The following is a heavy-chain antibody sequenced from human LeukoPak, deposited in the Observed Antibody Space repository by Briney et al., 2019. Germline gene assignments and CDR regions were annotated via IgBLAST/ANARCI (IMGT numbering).Heavy chain of an antibody. CDR1: GYTFTSYA. J-gene: IGHJ5*02. D-gene: IGHD6-19*01. CDR2: INTNTGNP. CDR3: ARDLTLFRSSGLSMFDP. V-gene: IGHV7-4-1*02. Sequence: GASVKVSCKASGYTFTSYAMNWVRQAPGQGLEWMGWINTNTGNPTYAQGFTGRFVFSLDTSVSTAYLQISSLKAEDTAVYYCARDLTLFRSSGLSMFDPWGQGTLVTVSS.